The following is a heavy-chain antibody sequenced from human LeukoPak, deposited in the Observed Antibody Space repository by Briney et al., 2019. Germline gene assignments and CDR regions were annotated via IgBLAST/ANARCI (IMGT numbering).Heavy chain of an antibody. CDR2: ISSCGNTT. CDR1: GFTFSSYE. V-gene: IGHV3-48*03. Sequence: GRSLRLSRAASGFTFSSYEMNWVRQAPGKGLEWVSYISSCGNTTYYADSVKGGFTISRDNAKNSLYLELNSLRAEDTAVYYCARDAQDGMDVWGEGATVTVSS. CDR3: ARDAQDGMDV. J-gene: IGHJ6*04.